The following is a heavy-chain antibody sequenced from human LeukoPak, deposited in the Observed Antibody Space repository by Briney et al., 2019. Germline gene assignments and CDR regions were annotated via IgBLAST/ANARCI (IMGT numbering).Heavy chain of an antibody. D-gene: IGHD3-3*01. CDR3: AKDSGPYYDFWSGFGGDAFDI. CDR1: GFTFSSYA. V-gene: IGHV3-23*01. Sequence: GGSLRLSCAASGFTFSSYAMSWVRQAPGKGLEWVSAISGSGGSTYYADSVKGRFTISRDNSKNTLYLQMNSLRAEDTAVYYCAKDSGPYYDFWSGFGGDAFDIWGQGTMVTVSS. J-gene: IGHJ3*02. CDR2: ISGSGGST.